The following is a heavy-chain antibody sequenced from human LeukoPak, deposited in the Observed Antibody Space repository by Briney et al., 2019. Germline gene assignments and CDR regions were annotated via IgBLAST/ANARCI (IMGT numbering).Heavy chain of an antibody. CDR3: ASLGSRRYCSGGSCYSDAFDI. CDR1: GYTFTSYD. Sequence: GASVKVSCTASGYTFTSYDINWVRQAPGQGLEWMGWMNPNSGNTGYAQKFQGRVTITRNTSISTAYMELSSLRSEDTAVYYCASLGSRRYCSGGSCYSDAFDIWGQGTMVTVSS. V-gene: IGHV1-8*03. CDR2: MNPNSGNT. D-gene: IGHD2-15*01. J-gene: IGHJ3*02.